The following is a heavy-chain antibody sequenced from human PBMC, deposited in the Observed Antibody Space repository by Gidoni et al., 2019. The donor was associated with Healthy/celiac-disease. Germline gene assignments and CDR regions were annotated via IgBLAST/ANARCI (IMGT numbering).Heavy chain of an antibody. CDR2: INHSGST. CDR3: ARARIHRWPYFDY. V-gene: IGHV4-34*01. D-gene: IGHD2-15*01. CDR1: GWSFSGYY. Sequence: QVQLQQWGAGLLKPSETLSLTCAVYGWSFSGYYWSWLRQPPGKGLAWIGEINHSGSTNYNPSLKSRVTISVDTSKNQFSLKLSSVTAADTAVYYCARARIHRWPYFDYWGQGTLVTVSS. J-gene: IGHJ4*02.